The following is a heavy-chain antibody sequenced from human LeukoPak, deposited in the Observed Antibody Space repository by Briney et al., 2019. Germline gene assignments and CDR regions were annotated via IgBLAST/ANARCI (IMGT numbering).Heavy chain of an antibody. CDR2: IIPIFGTA. J-gene: IGHJ4*02. V-gene: IGHV1-69*06. CDR3: ARGITTGPRRYDVRNFDY. D-gene: IGHD5-12*01. Sequence: GAAVKVSCKPSGGTFSSYAISWVRQAPEQGLEWMGGIIPIFGTANYAQKFQGRVTITADKSTSTAYMELSSLRVEDTAVYYCARGITTGPRRYDVRNFDYWGQGTPVTVSS. CDR1: GGTFSSYA.